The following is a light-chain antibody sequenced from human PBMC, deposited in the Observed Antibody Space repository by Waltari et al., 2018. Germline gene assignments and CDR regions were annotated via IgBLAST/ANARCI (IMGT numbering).Light chain of an antibody. CDR1: LSVSTW. V-gene: IGKV1-5*03. Sequence: IQMTQSPSTLSASVGDRVTITCRASLSVSTWLAWYQQKPGKAPKLRISEASNLESGVPSRFRGSGSGTEFTLTVSSLQPDDCATYFCQQYNSFSRTFGQGTKVEIK. J-gene: IGKJ1*01. CDR2: EAS. CDR3: QQYNSFSRT.